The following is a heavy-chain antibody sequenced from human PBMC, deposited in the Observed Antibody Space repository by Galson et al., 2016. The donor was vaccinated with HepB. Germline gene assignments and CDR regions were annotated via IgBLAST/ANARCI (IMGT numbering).Heavy chain of an antibody. CDR1: GFTFSDYY. D-gene: IGHD2-15*01. V-gene: IGHV3-11*01. CDR2: ICGSCTSI. Sequence: SLRLSCAASGFTFSDYYMTWVRQAPGKGLEWLSYICGSCTSIYYADSARGRFTISRANAKNSLYLQMNSLRAEDTAMYFCARVVVVGSTLESFDLWGQGTMVTVSS. CDR3: ARVVVVGSTLESFDL. J-gene: IGHJ3*01.